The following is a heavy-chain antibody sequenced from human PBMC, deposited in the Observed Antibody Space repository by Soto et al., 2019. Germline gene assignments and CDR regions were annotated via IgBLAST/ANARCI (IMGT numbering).Heavy chain of an antibody. J-gene: IGHJ6*02. CDR3: TREGSAPYYYYGMDA. Sequence: VKVSCKASGYTFTTYGISWVRQAPGQGLEWMGWINTHNGNTNYAQNLQGRVIMTADTSTSTAYMELRSLRSDDTAVYYCTREGSAPYYYYGMDAWGQGTTVTVSS. V-gene: IGHV1-18*01. D-gene: IGHD3-10*01. CDR1: GYTFTTYG. CDR2: INTHNGNT.